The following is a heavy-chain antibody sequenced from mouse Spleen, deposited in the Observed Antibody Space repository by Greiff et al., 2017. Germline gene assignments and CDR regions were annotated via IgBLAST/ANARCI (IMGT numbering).Heavy chain of an antibody. CDR2: IDPSDSYT. D-gene: IGHD2-3*01. CDR1: GYTFTSYW. V-gene: IGHV1-59*01. J-gene: IGHJ3*01. CDR3: GSGRWLLREFAY. Sequence: QVQLQQPGAELVRPGTSAKLSCKASGYTFTSYWMHWVKQRPGQGLEWIGVIDPSDSYTNYNQKFKGKATLTVDTSSSTAYMQLSSLTSEDSAVYYWGSGRWLLREFAYWGQGTLVTVSA.